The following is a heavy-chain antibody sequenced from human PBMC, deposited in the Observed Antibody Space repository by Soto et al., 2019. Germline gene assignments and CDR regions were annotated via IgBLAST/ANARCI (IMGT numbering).Heavy chain of an antibody. CDR2: IYYSGST. D-gene: IGHD4-17*01. V-gene: IGHV4-31*03. J-gene: IGHJ4*02. CDR1: GGSISSGGYY. Sequence: PSETLSLTCTVSGGSISSGGYYWSWIRQHPGKGLEWIGYIYYSGSTYYNPSLKSRVTISVDTSKNQFSLKLSSVTAADTAVYYCARDPSYGGNSGYFDYWGQGTLVTVSS. CDR3: ARDPSYGGNSGYFDY.